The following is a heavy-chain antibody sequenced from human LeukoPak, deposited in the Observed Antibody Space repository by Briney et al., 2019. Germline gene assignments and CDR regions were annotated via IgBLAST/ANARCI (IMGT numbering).Heavy chain of an antibody. D-gene: IGHD3-10*01. CDR1: GFTFSSYG. CDR3: AKDPSLITMVRGVLKLSYYFDS. CDR2: ISYDGSNK. Sequence: GRSLRLSCAASGFTFSSYGMHWVRQAPGKGLDWVAVISYDGSNKFYADSVKDRFTISRDNSKNTLYLQMNSLRAEDTAVYYCAKDPSLITMVRGVLKLSYYFDSWGQGTLVTVSS. J-gene: IGHJ4*02. V-gene: IGHV3-30*18.